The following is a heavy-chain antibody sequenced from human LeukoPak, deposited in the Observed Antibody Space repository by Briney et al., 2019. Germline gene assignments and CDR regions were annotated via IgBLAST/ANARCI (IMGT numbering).Heavy chain of an antibody. J-gene: IGHJ4*02. CDR3: ARTTTPHYYGSGSYALGY. CDR1: GFTFSTYA. D-gene: IGHD3-10*01. Sequence: GGSLRLSCAASGFTFSTYAMHWVRQGPGKGLEWVAVISYDGSNKFYANSVKGRFTISRDNSKNTLYLQMSSLSAEDTAVYYCARTTTPHYYGSGSYALGYWGQGTLVTVPS. V-gene: IGHV3-30-3*01. CDR2: ISYDGSNK.